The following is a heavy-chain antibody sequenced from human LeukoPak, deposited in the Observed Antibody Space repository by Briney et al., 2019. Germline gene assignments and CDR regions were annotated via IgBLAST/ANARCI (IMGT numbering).Heavy chain of an antibody. J-gene: IGHJ4*02. CDR3: ARDPPRFLYYYDSSGYYGDY. CDR2: ISSSGSTI. Sequence: GGSLRLSCAASGFTFSDYYMSWIRQAPGKGLEWVSYISSSGSTIYYADSVKGRFTISRDSAKNSLYLQMNSLRAEDTAVYYCARDPPRFLYYYDSSGYYGDYWGQGTLVTVSS. CDR1: GFTFSDYY. V-gene: IGHV3-11*04. D-gene: IGHD3-22*01.